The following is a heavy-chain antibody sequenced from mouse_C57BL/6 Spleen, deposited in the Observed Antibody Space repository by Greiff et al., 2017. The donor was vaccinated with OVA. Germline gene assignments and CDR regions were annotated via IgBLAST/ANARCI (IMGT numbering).Heavy chain of an antibody. V-gene: IGHV1-22*01. J-gene: IGHJ2*01. Sequence: EVQLVESGPELVKPGASVKMSCKASGYTFTDYNMHWVKQSHGKSLEWIGYINPNNGGTSYNQKFKGKATLTVNKSSSTAYMELRSLTSEDSAVYYCARGYYYGRNYFDYWGQGTTLTVSS. CDR1: GYTFTDYN. CDR3: ARGYYYGRNYFDY. D-gene: IGHD1-1*01. CDR2: INPNNGGT.